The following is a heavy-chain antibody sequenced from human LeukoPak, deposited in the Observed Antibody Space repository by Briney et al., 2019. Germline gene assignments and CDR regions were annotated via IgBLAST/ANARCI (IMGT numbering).Heavy chain of an antibody. J-gene: IGHJ3*02. D-gene: IGHD3-3*01. CDR3: ARARYVLRFLEWPDAFDI. Sequence: GGPLRLSCAASGFTFSSYAMSWVRQAPGKGLEWVLYFSSSGSTIYYADSVKGRFTISRDNAKNSLYLQMNSLRAEDTAVYYCARARYVLRFLEWPDAFDIWGQGTMVTVSS. CDR1: GFTFSSYA. V-gene: IGHV3-48*03. CDR2: FSSSGSTI.